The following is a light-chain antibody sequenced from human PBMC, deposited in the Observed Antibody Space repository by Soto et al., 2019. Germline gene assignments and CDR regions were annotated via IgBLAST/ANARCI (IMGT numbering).Light chain of an antibody. CDR2: GNT. CDR3: QSFASSLSKV. CDR1: RSNIGAGYD. J-gene: IGLJ2*01. V-gene: IGLV1-40*01. Sequence: QSVLTQPPSVSGAPGQRVAISCTGSRSNIGAGYDVHWYQRHPGAPPKLLIYGNTNRPSGVPDRFSGSRSGTSASLAITGRQAEDEGDYYCQSFASSLSKVFGGGTQLTVL.